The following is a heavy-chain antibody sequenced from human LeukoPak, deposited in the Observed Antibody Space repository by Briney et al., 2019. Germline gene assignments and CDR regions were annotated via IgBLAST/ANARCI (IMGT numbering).Heavy chain of an antibody. D-gene: IGHD2-21*01. J-gene: IGHJ4*02. V-gene: IGHV4-38-2*02. CDR3: ARSHVGGGYFSDY. Sequence: PSETLSLTCTVSGYSIYSGSYWGWIRQPPGKGLEWIGSIYHSGNTYYNPSLKSRVTISVDTSKNQFSLKLSSVTAADTAVYYCARSHVGGGYFSDYWGRGTLVTVSS. CDR1: GYSIYSGSY. CDR2: IYHSGNT.